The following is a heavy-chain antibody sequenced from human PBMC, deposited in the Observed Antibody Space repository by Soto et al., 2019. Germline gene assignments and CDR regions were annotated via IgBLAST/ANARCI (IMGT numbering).Heavy chain of an antibody. V-gene: IGHV4-30-4*01. CDR3: AKAGGPYCSSTSCYKGNWFDP. Sequence: SSETLSLTCTVSGGSISSGDYYWSWIRQPPGKGLEWIGYIYYSGSTYYNPSLKSRVTISVDTSKNQFSLKLSSVTAADTAVYYCAKAGGPYCSSTSCYKGNWFDPWGQGTLVTVSS. CDR2: IYYSGST. CDR1: GGSISSGDYY. D-gene: IGHD2-2*02. J-gene: IGHJ5*02.